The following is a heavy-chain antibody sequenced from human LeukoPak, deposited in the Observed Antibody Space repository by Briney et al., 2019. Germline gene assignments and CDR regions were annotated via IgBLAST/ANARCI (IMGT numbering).Heavy chain of an antibody. J-gene: IGHJ4*02. CDR3: ARGQVSVLRFLEWLFDY. CDR2: IRSKANSYAT. CDR1: GFTFSGSA. Sequence: QAGGSLRLSCAASGFTFSGSAMHWVRQASGKGLEWVGRIRSKANSYATAYAASVKGRFTISRVNSRNTLYLQMNSLRAEDTAVYYCARGQVSVLRFLEWLFDYWGQGTLVTVSS. V-gene: IGHV3-73*01. D-gene: IGHD3-3*01.